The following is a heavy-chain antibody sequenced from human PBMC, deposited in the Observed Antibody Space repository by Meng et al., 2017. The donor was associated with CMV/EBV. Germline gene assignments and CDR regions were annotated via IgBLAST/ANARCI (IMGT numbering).Heavy chain of an antibody. V-gene: IGHV1-69*05. Sequence: SSVKVSCKASGGTFSSYAISWVRQAPGQGLEWMGGIIPIFGTANYAQKFQGRVTITTDESTSTAYMELSSRRSEDTAVYYCVRSYCSSTSCYIPPEYFQHWGQGTLVTVSS. CDR3: VRSYCSSTSCYIPPEYFQH. J-gene: IGHJ1*01. D-gene: IGHD2-2*02. CDR1: GGTFSSYA. CDR2: IIPIFGTA.